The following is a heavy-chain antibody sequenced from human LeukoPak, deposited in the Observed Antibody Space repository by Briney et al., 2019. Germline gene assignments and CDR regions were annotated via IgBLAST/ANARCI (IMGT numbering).Heavy chain of an antibody. CDR1: GFTFSSYG. J-gene: IGHJ6*02. D-gene: IGHD2-2*01. CDR2: IWYDGSNK. CDR3: TRDLRVPAAMAGYYYYGMDV. V-gene: IGHV3-33*01. Sequence: GGSPRLSCAASGFTFSSYGMHWVRQAPGKGLEWVAVIWYDGSNKYYADSVEGRFTISRDNSKNMLYLQMNSLRAEDTAVYYCTRDLRVPAAMAGYYYYGMDVWGQGTTVTVSS.